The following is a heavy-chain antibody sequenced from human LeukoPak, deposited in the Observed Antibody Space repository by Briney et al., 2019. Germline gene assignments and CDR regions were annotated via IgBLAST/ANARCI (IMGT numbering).Heavy chain of an antibody. CDR3: ARSIAAAGTGGMDV. CDR1: GYTFTGYY. V-gene: IGHV1-2*04. D-gene: IGHD6-13*01. Sequence: GASVKVSCTASGYTFTGYYMHWVRQAPGQGLEWMGWINPNSGGTNYAQKFQGWVTMTRDTSISTAYMELSRLRSDDTAVYYCARSIAAAGTGGMDVWGQGTTVTVSS. CDR2: INPNSGGT. J-gene: IGHJ6*02.